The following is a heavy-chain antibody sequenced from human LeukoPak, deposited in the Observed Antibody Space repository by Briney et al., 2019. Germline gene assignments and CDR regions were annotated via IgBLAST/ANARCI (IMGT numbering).Heavy chain of an antibody. D-gene: IGHD4-11*01. Sequence: SETLSLTCTVSGGSISSYYWSWIRQPPGKGLEWIGYIHYSGSTNYNPSLKSRVTISVDTSKNQFSLKLSSVTAADTAVYYCARASVTYYYYYYMDVWGKGTTVTVSS. CDR3: ARASVTYYYYYYMDV. CDR1: GGSISSYY. CDR2: IHYSGST. J-gene: IGHJ6*03. V-gene: IGHV4-59*01.